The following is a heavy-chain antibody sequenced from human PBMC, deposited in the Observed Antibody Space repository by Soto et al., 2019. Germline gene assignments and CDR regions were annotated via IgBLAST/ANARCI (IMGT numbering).Heavy chain of an antibody. Sequence: QVQLQESGPGLVKPSQTLSLTCTVSGGSISSGGYYWSWIRQHPGKGLEWIGYIYYSGSTYYNPSLQSRVTISVDTSKNQFSLKLSSVTAADTAVYYCARDVEDIVVVPAAPGCRFDPWGQGTLVTVSS. D-gene: IGHD2-2*01. V-gene: IGHV4-31*03. CDR3: ARDVEDIVVVPAAPGCRFDP. CDR1: GGSISSGGYY. J-gene: IGHJ5*02. CDR2: IYYSGST.